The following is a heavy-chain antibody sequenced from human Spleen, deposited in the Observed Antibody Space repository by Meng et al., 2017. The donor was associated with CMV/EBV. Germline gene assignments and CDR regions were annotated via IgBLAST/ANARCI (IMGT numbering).Heavy chain of an antibody. V-gene: IGHV3-21*01. CDR3: ARGPYCTSSSCFYYYYYAMDV. Sequence: GESLKISCAASGFTFSSYSMNWVRQAPGKGLEWVSSISSSSSYIYYADSVKGRSTISRDNAKNSLYLQMNSLRAEDTAVYYCARGPYCTSSSCFYYYYYAMDVWGQGTTVTVSS. J-gene: IGHJ6*02. D-gene: IGHD2-2*01. CDR1: GFTFSSYS. CDR2: ISSSSSYI.